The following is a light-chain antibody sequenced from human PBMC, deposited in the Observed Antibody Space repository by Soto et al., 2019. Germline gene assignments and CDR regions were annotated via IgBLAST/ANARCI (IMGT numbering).Light chain of an antibody. CDR2: ANT. J-gene: IGLJ2*01. V-gene: IGLV1-40*01. CDR3: QSYDNSLSGPV. Sequence: QSVLTQPPSVSGAPGQRVTISCTGSSSNIGAGYHVHWYQQLPGTAPKLLIYANTNRPSGVPDRFSGSKSGTSASLAITGLQAEDEADYYCQSYDNSLSGPVFGGGTKLTVL. CDR1: SSNIGAGYH.